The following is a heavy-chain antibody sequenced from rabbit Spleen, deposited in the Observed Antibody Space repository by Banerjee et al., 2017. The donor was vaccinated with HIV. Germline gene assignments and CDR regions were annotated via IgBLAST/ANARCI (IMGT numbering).Heavy chain of an antibody. J-gene: IGHJ4*01. CDR3: AGSSTSAAGGIGSAISNL. CDR1: GIDFSSYYY. CDR2: IYTSSGST. V-gene: IGHV1S43*01. D-gene: IGHD4-2*01. Sequence: QQQLEESGGGLVKPGGTLTLTCKASGIDFSSYYYICWVRQAPGKGLEWIACIYTSSGSTWYASWVNGRFTISRSTSLNTVDLKMTSLTAADTATYFCAGSSTSAAGGIGSAISNLWGQGTLVTVS.